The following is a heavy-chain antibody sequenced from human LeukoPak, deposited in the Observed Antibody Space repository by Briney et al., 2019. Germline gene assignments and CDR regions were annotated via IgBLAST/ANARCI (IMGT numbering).Heavy chain of an antibody. CDR1: GFTFSSYW. V-gene: IGHV3-21*01. J-gene: IGHJ4*02. D-gene: IGHD3-9*01. Sequence: PGGSLRLSCAASGFTFSSYWMSWVRQAPGKGLEWVSSISSSSSYIYYADSVKGRFTISRDNAKNSLYLQMNSLRAEDTAVYYCARLYYDILTAYYSPVDYWGQGTLVTVSS. CDR2: ISSSSSYI. CDR3: ARLYYDILTAYYSPVDY.